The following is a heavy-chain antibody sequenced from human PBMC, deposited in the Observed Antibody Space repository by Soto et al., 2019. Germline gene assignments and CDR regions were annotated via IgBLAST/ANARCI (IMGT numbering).Heavy chain of an antibody. CDR3: ARHASVRAVTTPFDY. CDR2: IYYSGST. V-gene: IGHV4-39*01. Sequence: QLQLQESGPGLVKPSETLSLTCTVSGGSISSSSYYWGWIRQPPGKGLEWIGSIYYSGSTYYNPSLKSRVTISVDTSKNQFSLKLSSVTAADTAVYYCARHASVRAVTTPFDYWGQGTLVTVSS. CDR1: GGSISSSSYY. J-gene: IGHJ4*02. D-gene: IGHD4-17*01.